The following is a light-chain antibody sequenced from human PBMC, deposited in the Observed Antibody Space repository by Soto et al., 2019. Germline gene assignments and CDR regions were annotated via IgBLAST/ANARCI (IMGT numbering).Light chain of an antibody. J-gene: IGKJ1*01. CDR2: GAS. CDR1: QSVNNY. Sequence: EILMTQSPVTLSVSPGERATLSCRARQSVNNYLAWYQQKPGQAPRLLIYGASTRATGVPARFSGSGSGTEFILTISSLQSGDFAVYYCQQYNDWPPTFGQGTKVEIK. V-gene: IGKV3-15*01. CDR3: QQYNDWPPT.